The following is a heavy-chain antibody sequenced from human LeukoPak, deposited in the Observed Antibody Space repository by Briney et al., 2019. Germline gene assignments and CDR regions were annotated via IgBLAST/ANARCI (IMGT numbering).Heavy chain of an antibody. V-gene: IGHV4-4*07. D-gene: IGHD3-9*01. Sequence: PSETLSLTCTVSGGSISNYYWSWIRQPAGKGLEWIGRIHSSGSTNYNPSLKSRVTMSVDTSRNQFSLRLNSVTAADTAVYFCAREALHYDILTGYSTSGVDYWGQGTLVTVSS. J-gene: IGHJ4*02. CDR1: GGSISNYY. CDR2: IHSSGST. CDR3: AREALHYDILTGYSTSGVDY.